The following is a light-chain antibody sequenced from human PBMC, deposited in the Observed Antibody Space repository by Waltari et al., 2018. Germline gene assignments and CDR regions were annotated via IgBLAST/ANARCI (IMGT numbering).Light chain of an antibody. CDR3: CSYAGTWL. CDR1: NNDVGTHDL. CDR2: QGT. Sequence: QSALTQPASMSASPGQSITISCTATNNDVGTHDLVSWYQQHPGRAPKLLIFQGTKRPSEVSGRFSGSKFADTASLTISGLQPEDEADYYCCSYAGTWLFGGGTKVTVL. V-gene: IGLV2-23*01. J-gene: IGLJ3*02.